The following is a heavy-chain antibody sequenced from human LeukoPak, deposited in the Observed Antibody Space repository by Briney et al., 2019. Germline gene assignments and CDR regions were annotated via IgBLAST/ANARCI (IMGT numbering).Heavy chain of an antibody. D-gene: IGHD3-3*01. CDR3: ARVSVRITIFGVVDHYYYMDV. CDR2: INPSGGST. CDR1: GYTFTSYY. V-gene: IGHV1-46*01. J-gene: IGHJ6*03. Sequence: ASVKVSCKASGYTFTSYYMHWVRQAPGQGLEWMGIINPSGGSTSYAQKFQGRVTMTRDTSTSTVYMELSSLRSEDTAVYYCARVSVRITIFGVVDHYYYMDVWGKGTTVTVSS.